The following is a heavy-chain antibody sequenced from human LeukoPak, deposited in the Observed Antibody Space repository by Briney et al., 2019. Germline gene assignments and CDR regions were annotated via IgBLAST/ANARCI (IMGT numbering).Heavy chain of an antibody. CDR3: AKDTYGEGYYYYYMDV. Sequence: GGSLRLSCAASGFTFSSYAMSWVRQAPGKGLEWVSSISGSGGSTYYADSVKGRFTISRDNSKNTLYLQMNSLRAEDTAVYSCAKDTYGEGYYYYYMDVWGKGTTVTVSS. D-gene: IGHD3-10*01. J-gene: IGHJ6*03. V-gene: IGHV3-23*01. CDR1: GFTFSSYA. CDR2: ISGSGGST.